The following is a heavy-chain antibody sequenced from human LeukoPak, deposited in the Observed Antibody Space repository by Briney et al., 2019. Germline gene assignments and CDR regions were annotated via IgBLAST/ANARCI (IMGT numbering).Heavy chain of an antibody. V-gene: IGHV3-49*04. D-gene: IGHD1-26*01. J-gene: IGHJ2*01. Sequence: GGSLRLSCTASGFTFGDYAMSWVRQAPGKGLEWVGFIRSKAYGGTTEYAASVKGRFTISRDDSKSIAYLQMNSLKTEDTAVYYCTRDRLSYSGSYHRYFDLWGRGTLVTVSS. CDR3: TRDRLSYSGSYHRYFDL. CDR1: GFTFGDYA. CDR2: IRSKAYGGTT.